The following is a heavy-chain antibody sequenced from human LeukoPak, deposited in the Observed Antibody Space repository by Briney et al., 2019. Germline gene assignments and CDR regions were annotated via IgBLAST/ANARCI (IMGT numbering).Heavy chain of an antibody. D-gene: IGHD5-12*01. Sequence: SVKVSCKASGGTFSSYAISWVRQAPGQGLEWMGRIIPILGIANYAQKFQGRVTITADKSTSTAYMELSSLRSEDTAVYYCARDLEVGLRVATIHGRDDYWGQGTLVTVSS. J-gene: IGHJ4*02. CDR2: IIPILGIA. CDR1: GGTFSSYA. CDR3: ARDLEVGLRVATIHGRDDY. V-gene: IGHV1-69*04.